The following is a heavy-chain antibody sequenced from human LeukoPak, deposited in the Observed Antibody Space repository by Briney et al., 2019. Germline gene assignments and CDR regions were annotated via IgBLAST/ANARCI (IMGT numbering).Heavy chain of an antibody. CDR3: ARRGIAIRGLLIIGFHKEAYYFDY. D-gene: IGHD3-10*01. J-gene: IGHJ4*02. Sequence: GGSLRLSCAASGFTFSSYVVNWVRQAPGKGLEWVSLIGGSGGGTYYADSVKGRFTISRDNSKNMLYLQMDSLRAEDTAVYFCARRGIAIRGLLIIGFHKEAYYFDYWGQGILVTVSS. CDR2: IGGSGGGT. V-gene: IGHV3-23*01. CDR1: GFTFSSYV.